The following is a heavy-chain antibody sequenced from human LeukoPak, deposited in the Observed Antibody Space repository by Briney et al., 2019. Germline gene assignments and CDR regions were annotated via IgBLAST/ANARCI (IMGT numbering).Heavy chain of an antibody. CDR1: GGTFSSYA. Sequence: ASVKVSCKASGGTFSSYAISWVRQAPGQGLEWMGGIIPIFGTANYAQKFQGRVTITADESTSTAYMELSSLRSEDTAVYYCARDFSGGSYEDQAFDIWGQGTMVTVSS. CDR3: ARDFSGGSYEDQAFDI. D-gene: IGHD1-26*01. CDR2: IIPIFGTA. J-gene: IGHJ3*02. V-gene: IGHV1-69*13.